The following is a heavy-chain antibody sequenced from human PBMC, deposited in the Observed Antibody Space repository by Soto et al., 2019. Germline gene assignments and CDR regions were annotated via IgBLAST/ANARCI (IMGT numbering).Heavy chain of an antibody. D-gene: IGHD4-17*01. CDR1: GFTFSSYS. V-gene: IGHV3-21*01. J-gene: IGHJ3*02. CDR2: ISSSSSYI. Sequence: GGSLRLSCAASGFTFSSYSMNWVRQAPGKGLEWVSSISSSSSYIYYADSVKGRFTISRDNAKNSLYLQMNSLRAEDTAVYYCAREDTVTNDAFDIWGQGTMVTVSS. CDR3: AREDTVTNDAFDI.